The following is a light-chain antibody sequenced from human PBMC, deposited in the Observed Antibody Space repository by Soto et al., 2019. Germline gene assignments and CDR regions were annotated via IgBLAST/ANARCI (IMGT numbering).Light chain of an antibody. CDR3: QHWGNGQLS. V-gene: IGKV3-15*01. Sequence: EIVMTQPPATLSSSPEARATLFCRASHTVSTRLDGYQQKRGQAPRLLIYGASTRATGLPARFSGSGSGTEFTLTISSMRAEDFAIYYCQHWGNGQLSFGGGTKVEIK. CDR2: GAS. CDR1: HTVSTR. J-gene: IGKJ4*01.